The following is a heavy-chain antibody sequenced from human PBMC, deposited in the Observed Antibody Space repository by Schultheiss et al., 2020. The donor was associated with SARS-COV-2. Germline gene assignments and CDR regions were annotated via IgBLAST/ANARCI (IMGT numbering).Heavy chain of an antibody. CDR1: GYSISSGYY. J-gene: IGHJ5*02. CDR3: ARERISAAAVT. V-gene: IGHV4-38-2*02. D-gene: IGHD6-13*01. Sequence: SETLSLTCTFSGYSISSGYYWGWIRQPPGKGLEWIGGISHSGTTNYNPSLKSRVTISVDKSKNQFSLKLSSVTAADTAVYYCARERISAAAVTWGQGTLVTVSS. CDR2: ISHSGTT.